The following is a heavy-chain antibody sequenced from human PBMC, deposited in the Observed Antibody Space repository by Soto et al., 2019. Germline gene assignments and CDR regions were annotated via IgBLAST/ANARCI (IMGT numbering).Heavy chain of an antibody. V-gene: IGHV3-23*01. CDR1: GFTFSSYA. D-gene: IGHD4-17*01. CDR3: AKDSSDYGDYEFPYFDY. J-gene: IGHJ4*02. Sequence: PGGSLRLSCAASGFTFSSYAMSWVRQAPGKGLEWVSAISGSGGSTYYADSVKGRFTISRDNSKNTLYLQMNSLRAEDTAVYYCAKDSSDYGDYEFPYFDYWGQGTLVTVSS. CDR2: ISGSGGST.